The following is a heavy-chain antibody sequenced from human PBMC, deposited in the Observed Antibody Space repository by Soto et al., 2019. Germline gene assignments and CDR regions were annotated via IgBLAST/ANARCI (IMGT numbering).Heavy chain of an antibody. CDR3: ARLGGYYQSLDS. V-gene: IGHV4-59*08. CDR2: IYYSGST. Sequence: SETLSLTCTVSGGSIDTYYWSWIRQPPGKGLQWIGYIYYSGSTTYSPSLKSRVTISVDRSKNQFSLKLTSVTAADTAVYYCARLGGYYQSLDSWGQVALVTVSS. D-gene: IGHD3-3*01. J-gene: IGHJ5*01. CDR1: GGSIDTYY.